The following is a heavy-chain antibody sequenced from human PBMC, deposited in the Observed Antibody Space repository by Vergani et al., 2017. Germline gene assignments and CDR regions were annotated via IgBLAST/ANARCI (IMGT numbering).Heavy chain of an antibody. CDR3: ARDLLWGQNAFDI. J-gene: IGHJ3*02. V-gene: IGHV3-21*01. CDR2: ISSSSSYI. CDR1: GFTFSSYS. Sequence: EVQLVESGGGLVKPGGSLRLSCAASGFTFSSYSMNWVRQAPGKGLEWVSSISSSSSYIYYADSVKGRFTISRDNAKNSLYLQMNSLRAEDTAVYYCARDLLWGQNAFDIWGQGTMVTVSS. D-gene: IGHD3-10*01.